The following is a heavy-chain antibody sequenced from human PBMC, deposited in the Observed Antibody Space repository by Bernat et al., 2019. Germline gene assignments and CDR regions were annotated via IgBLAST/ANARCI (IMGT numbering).Heavy chain of an antibody. J-gene: IGHJ3*02. CDR1: GGSFSGYY. CDR3: ARGEDEGAFDI. CDR2: INHSGST. Sequence: QLQLQESGPGLVKPSETLSLTCAVYGGSFSGYYWSWIRQPPGKGLEWIGEINHSGSTNYNPSLKSRVTISVDTSKNQFSLKLSSVTAADTAVYYCARGEDEGAFDIWGQGTMVTVSS. V-gene: IGHV4-34*01.